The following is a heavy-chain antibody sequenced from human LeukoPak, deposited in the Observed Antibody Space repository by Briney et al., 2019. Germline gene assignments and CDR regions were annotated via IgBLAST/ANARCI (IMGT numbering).Heavy chain of an antibody. V-gene: IGHV5-51*01. CDR3: ARQYYYGSGSRDFDY. D-gene: IGHD3-10*01. J-gene: IGHJ4*02. CDR2: IYPGDSDT. Sequence: GESLKISCKGSGYSFTSYWIAWVRQMPGKGLEWMGIIYPGDSDTRYSPSFQGQVTISADKSISTAYLQWSGLKASDTAMYYCARQYYYGSGSRDFDYWGQGTLVTVSS. CDR1: GYSFTSYW.